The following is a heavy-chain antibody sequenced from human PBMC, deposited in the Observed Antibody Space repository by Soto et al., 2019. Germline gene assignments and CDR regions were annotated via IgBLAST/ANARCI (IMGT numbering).Heavy chain of an antibody. CDR3: ARGGGPFINSVTNPFDY. J-gene: IGHJ4*02. Sequence: PGGSLRLSCAASGFTFSSYSMNWVRQAPGKGLEWVSYISSSSSTIYYADSVKGRFTISRHNARNSLYLQMDSLRTEDTAVYYCARGGGPFINSVTNPFDYWAQGTLVTVSS. V-gene: IGHV3-48*01. CDR2: ISSSSSTI. CDR1: GFTFSSYS. D-gene: IGHD4-17*01.